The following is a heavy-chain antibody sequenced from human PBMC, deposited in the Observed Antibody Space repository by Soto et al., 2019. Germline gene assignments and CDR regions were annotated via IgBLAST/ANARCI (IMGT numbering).Heavy chain of an antibody. J-gene: IGHJ6*02. D-gene: IGHD4-17*01. CDR1: GGSISSGGYY. V-gene: IGHV4-31*03. CDR2: IYYSGST. Sequence: QVQLQESGPGLVKPSQTLSLTCTVSGGSISSGGYYWSWIRQHPGKGLEWIGYIYYSGSTYYNPSLKSRVTISVDTSKNQFSLKLSSVTAADTAVYYCARAPTVTKYYYYYGMDVWGQGTTVTVSS. CDR3: ARAPTVTKYYYYYGMDV.